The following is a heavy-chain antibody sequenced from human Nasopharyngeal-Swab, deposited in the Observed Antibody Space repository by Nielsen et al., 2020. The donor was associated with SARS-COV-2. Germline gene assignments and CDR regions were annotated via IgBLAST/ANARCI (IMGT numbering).Heavy chain of an antibody. J-gene: IGHJ4*02. CDR2: IYYSGST. CDR1: GGSISSSSYY. CDR3: ARRGSSGWYGE. D-gene: IGHD6-19*01. Sequence: SETLSLTCTVSGGSISSSSYYWGWIRQPPGKGLEWIGSIYYSGSTYYNPSLKSRVTISVDTSKNQFSLKLSSVTVADTAVYYCARRGSSGWYGEWGQGTLVTVSS. V-gene: IGHV4-39*01.